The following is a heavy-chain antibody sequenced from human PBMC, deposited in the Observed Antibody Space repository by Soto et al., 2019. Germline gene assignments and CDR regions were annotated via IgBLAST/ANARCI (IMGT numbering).Heavy chain of an antibody. CDR3: AKEDTSSGSLDY. CDR1: GFPFGENA. D-gene: IGHD6-19*01. CDR2: ISDSGATT. Sequence: GGSLRLSCAASGFPFGENAMSWVRQAPGKGLEWVSGISDSGATTYYADSVRGRFTISRDNSKNTLYLQMKSLRAEDSASYYCAKEDTSSGSLDYWGQGALVTASS. J-gene: IGHJ4*02. V-gene: IGHV3-23*01.